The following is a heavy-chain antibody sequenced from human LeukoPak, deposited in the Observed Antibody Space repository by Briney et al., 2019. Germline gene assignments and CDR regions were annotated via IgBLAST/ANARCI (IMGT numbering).Heavy chain of an antibody. CDR3: ARRALPPAYCGGDCFDAFDI. D-gene: IGHD2-21*02. CDR1: GYSFSSYW. Sequence: GESLKISCKGLGYSFSSYWSAWVRQRPGKGLEWMGIIYPGGSETRYDPSFEGQVTISADRSTSTAYLQWSSLRASDTAMYYCARRALPPAYCGGDCFDAFDIWGQGTMVTVSS. CDR2: IYPGGSET. J-gene: IGHJ3*02. V-gene: IGHV5-51*01.